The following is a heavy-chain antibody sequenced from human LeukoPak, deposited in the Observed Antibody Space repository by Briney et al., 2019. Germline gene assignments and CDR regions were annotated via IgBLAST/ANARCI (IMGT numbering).Heavy chain of an antibody. CDR3: ARGTTYYYDSALDY. Sequence: GGSLRLSCAASGFTFSSYSMNWVRQAPGKGLEWVSYISSSSSTIYYADSVKGRFTISRDNAENSLYLQMNSLRAEDTAVYYCARGTTYYYDSALDYWGQGTLVTVSS. V-gene: IGHV3-48*01. CDR2: ISSSSSTI. D-gene: IGHD3-22*01. J-gene: IGHJ4*02. CDR1: GFTFSSYS.